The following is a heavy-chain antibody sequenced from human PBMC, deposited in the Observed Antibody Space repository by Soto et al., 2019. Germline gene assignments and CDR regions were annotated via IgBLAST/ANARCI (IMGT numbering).Heavy chain of an antibody. J-gene: IGHJ4*02. CDR1: GLTFSNYA. CDR3: ARESSSTVTTGGGGSAKDY. CDR2: ISYDGTNR. Sequence: QVHLVESGGGVVQPGRSLRLSCAASGLTFSNYAMHWVRQAPGKGLEWVAFISYDGTNRCYPDSVKGRFTISRDNSKNTLSLRMNSLKTEGTAVYYCARESSSTVTTGGGGSAKDYWGQGTLVTVSS. V-gene: IGHV3-30-3*01. D-gene: IGHD4-17*01.